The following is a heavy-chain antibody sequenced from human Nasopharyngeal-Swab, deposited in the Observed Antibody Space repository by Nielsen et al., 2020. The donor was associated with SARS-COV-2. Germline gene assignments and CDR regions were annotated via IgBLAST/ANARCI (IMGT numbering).Heavy chain of an antibody. D-gene: IGHD3-10*01. CDR1: GFTVTYNY. Sequence: GGSLRLSCAASGFTVTYNYMNWVRQAPGRGLEWISNIRTSVEGGMFYADSVKGRFTISRDDAKSSLFLQMNSLRVEDTAVYYCVRDLYYGFDHWGQGTLVTVSS. CDR3: VRDLYYGFDH. CDR2: IRTSVEGGM. V-gene: IGHV3-69-1*01. J-gene: IGHJ4*02.